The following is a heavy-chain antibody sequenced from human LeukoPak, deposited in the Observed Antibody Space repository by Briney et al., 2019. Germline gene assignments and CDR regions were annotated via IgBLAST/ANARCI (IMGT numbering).Heavy chain of an antibody. V-gene: IGHV1-18*01. CDR1: GYTFTSYG. Sequence: EASVKVSCKASGYTFTSYGISWVRQAPGQGLEGMGWISAYNGNTNYAQKLQGRVTMTTDTSTSTAYLELRSLRSDDTAVYYCARDSLRGPTANDYWGQGTLVTVSS. J-gene: IGHJ4*02. D-gene: IGHD5-18*01. CDR3: ARDSLRGPTANDY. CDR2: ISAYNGNT.